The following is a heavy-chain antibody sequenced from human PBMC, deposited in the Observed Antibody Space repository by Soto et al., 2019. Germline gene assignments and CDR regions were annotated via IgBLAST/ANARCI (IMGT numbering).Heavy chain of an antibody. V-gene: IGHV6-1*01. D-gene: IGHD3-10*01. J-gene: IGHJ6*01. CDR2: TYYRSKWYN. CDR3: ARGLLWFGELFYYYYGMDV. Sequence: PSQTLSLTCAISGDSFSSNSAAWNWIRQSPSRGLEWLGRTYYRSKWYNDYAVSVKSRITINPDTSKNQFSLQLNSVTPEDTAVYYCARGLLWFGELFYYYYGMDVWGQGTTVTVSS. CDR1: GDSFSSNSAA.